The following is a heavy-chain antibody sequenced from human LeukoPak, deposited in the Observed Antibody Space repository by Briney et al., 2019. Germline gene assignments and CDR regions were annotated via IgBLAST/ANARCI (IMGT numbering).Heavy chain of an antibody. Sequence: GGSLRPSCAASGFTLSNAWMSWVRQAPGKGLEWVGRIKSKTDGGTTDYAAPVKGRFTISRDDSKNTLYLQMNSLKTEGTAVYYCTTVSDFWSGYYEPPFDYWGQGTLVTVSS. CDR3: TTVSDFWSGYYEPPFDY. CDR1: GFTLSNAW. V-gene: IGHV3-15*01. CDR2: IKSKTDGGTT. J-gene: IGHJ4*02. D-gene: IGHD3-3*01.